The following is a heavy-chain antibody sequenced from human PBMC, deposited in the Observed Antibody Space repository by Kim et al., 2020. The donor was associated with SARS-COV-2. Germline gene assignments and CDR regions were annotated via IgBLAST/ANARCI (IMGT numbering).Heavy chain of an antibody. CDR2: LNSDGSST. V-gene: IGHV3-74*01. D-gene: IGHD2-2*01. Sequence: GGSLRLSCAASGFTFSTYWMHWVRQVPGKGLVWVSRLNSDGSSTSYADSVKGRFTISRDNAKNTLYLQMNSLRAEDTAVYYCARAPLPGCGSTSCPPWSWGQGTLVTVSS. CDR3: ARAPLPGCGSTSCPPWS. J-gene: IGHJ5*02. CDR1: GFTFSTYW.